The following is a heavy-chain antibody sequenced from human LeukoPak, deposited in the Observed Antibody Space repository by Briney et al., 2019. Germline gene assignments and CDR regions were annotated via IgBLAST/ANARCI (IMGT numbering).Heavy chain of an antibody. D-gene: IGHD2/OR15-2a*01. V-gene: IGHV4-30-2*01. CDR3: ATSHNSDFDY. J-gene: IGHJ4*02. Sequence: TLSLTCAVSGGSISSGGYSWSWIRQPPGKGLEWIGYIYHSGSTYYNPSLKSRVTISVDRSKNQFSLKLSSVTAADTAVYYCATSHNSDFDYWGQGTLVTVSS. CDR2: IYHSGST. CDR1: GGSISSGGYS.